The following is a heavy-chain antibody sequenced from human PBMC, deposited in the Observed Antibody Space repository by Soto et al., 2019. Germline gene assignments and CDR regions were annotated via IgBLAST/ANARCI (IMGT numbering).Heavy chain of an antibody. J-gene: IGHJ4*02. Sequence: SETLSLTCTVSGGSISSRSYYWGWIRQPPGKGLEWIGSVYYSGSTYYNPTLKSRVTISVDTSKIQFSLKLSSVTAADTAVYYCARKVAVTGIDYFDYWGQGTLVTVSS. CDR3: ARKVAVTGIDYFDY. D-gene: IGHD6-19*01. V-gene: IGHV4-39*01. CDR2: VYYSGST. CDR1: GGSISSRSYY.